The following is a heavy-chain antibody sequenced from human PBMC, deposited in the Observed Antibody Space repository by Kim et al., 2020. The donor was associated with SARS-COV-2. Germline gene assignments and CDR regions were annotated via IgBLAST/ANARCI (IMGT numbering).Heavy chain of an antibody. Sequence: SETLSLTCAVYGGSFSGYYWSWIRQPPGKGLEWIGEINHSGSTNYNPSLKSRVTISVDTSKNQFSLKLSSVTAADTAVYYCARSNGSGSYYTLGFRYYYGMDGWGQGTTVTVSS. CDR3: ARSNGSGSYYTLGFRYYYGMDG. CDR1: GGSFSGYY. V-gene: IGHV4-34*01. CDR2: INHSGST. J-gene: IGHJ6*02. D-gene: IGHD3-10*01.